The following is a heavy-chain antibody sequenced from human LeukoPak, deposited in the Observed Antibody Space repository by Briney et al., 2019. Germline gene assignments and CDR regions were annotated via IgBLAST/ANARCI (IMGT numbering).Heavy chain of an antibody. D-gene: IGHD2-2*01. V-gene: IGHV4-39*01. J-gene: IGHJ4*02. CDR2: IYYSGST. CDR3: ASVLKYQLLYYFDY. CDR1: GGSISSSSYY. Sequence: SETLSLNCTVSGGSISSSSYYWGWIRQPPGKGLEWIGSIYYSGSTYYNPSLKSRVTISVDTSKNQFSLKLSSVTAADTAVYYCASVLKYQLLYYFDYWGQGTLVTVSS.